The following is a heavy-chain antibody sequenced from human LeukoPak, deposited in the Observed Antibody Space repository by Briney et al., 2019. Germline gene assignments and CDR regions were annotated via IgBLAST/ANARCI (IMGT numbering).Heavy chain of an antibody. CDR2: IYDSGST. Sequence: PSETLSLTCTVSGGSIRRYYWTWIRQPPGKGLEWIGYIYDSGSTDYNPSLKSRVTISVDTSKNQFSLKLSSVTAADTAVYYCARRSEAGWYFDLWGRGTLVTVSS. CDR1: GGSIRRYY. V-gene: IGHV4-59*01. D-gene: IGHD2-15*01. CDR3: ARRSEAGWYFDL. J-gene: IGHJ2*01.